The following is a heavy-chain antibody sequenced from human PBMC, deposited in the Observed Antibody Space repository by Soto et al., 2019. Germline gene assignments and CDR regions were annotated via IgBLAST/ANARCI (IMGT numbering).Heavy chain of an antibody. D-gene: IGHD3-16*02. Sequence: QVQLVQSGAEVKKPGSSVKVSCKASGGTFSSYAISWVRQAPGQGLEWMGGIIPIFGTANYAQKFQGGVTITADESTSTAYMELSSLRSEDTAVYYCARGHDYVWGSYRPYYFDYWGQGTLVTVSS. J-gene: IGHJ4*02. CDR1: GGTFSSYA. V-gene: IGHV1-69*01. CDR2: IIPIFGTA. CDR3: ARGHDYVWGSYRPYYFDY.